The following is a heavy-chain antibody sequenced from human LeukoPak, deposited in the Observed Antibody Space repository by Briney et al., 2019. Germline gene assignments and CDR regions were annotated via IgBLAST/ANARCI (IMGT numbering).Heavy chain of an antibody. V-gene: IGHV1-69*13. D-gene: IGHD3-3*01. CDR1: GYTFTGYY. Sequence: SVKVSCKASGYTFTGYYMHWVRQAPGQGLEWMGGIIPILGTANYAQKFQGRVTITADESTSTAYMELSSLRSEDTAVYYCARGGGIFGVVLMSYFDYWGQGTLVTVSS. CDR3: ARGGGIFGVVLMSYFDY. J-gene: IGHJ4*02. CDR2: IIPILGTA.